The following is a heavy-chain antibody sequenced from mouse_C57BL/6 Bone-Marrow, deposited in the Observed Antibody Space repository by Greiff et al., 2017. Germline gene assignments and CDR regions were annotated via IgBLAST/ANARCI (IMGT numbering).Heavy chain of an antibody. CDR1: GYTFTSYG. J-gene: IGHJ2*01. D-gene: IGHD2-14*01. V-gene: IGHV1-81*01. Sequence: VQLVESGAELARPGASVKLSCKASGYTFTSYGISWVKQRTGQGLEWIGEIYPRSGNTYYNEKFKGKATLTADKSSSTAYMELRSLTSEDSAVYFCARVGAYYRDFDDWGQGTTLTVSS. CDR2: IYPRSGNT. CDR3: ARVGAYYRDFDD.